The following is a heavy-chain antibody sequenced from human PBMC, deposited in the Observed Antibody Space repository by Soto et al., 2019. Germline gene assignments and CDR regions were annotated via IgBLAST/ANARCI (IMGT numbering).Heavy chain of an antibody. Sequence: GGSLRLSCAASGFTFSSYSMNWVRQAPGKGLEWVSSISSSSSYIYYADSVKGRFTISRDNAKNSLYLQMNSLRAEDTAVYYCARGGQYQLLLDLGGMDVWGQGTTVTVSS. CDR3: ARGGQYQLLLDLGGMDV. CDR1: GFTFSSYS. J-gene: IGHJ6*02. V-gene: IGHV3-21*01. CDR2: ISSSSSYI. D-gene: IGHD2-2*01.